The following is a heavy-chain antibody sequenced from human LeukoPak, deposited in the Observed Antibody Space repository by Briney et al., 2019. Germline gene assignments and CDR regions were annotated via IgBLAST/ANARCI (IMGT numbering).Heavy chain of an antibody. CDR3: ARGRMTGVFDY. CDR2: ISFSGST. D-gene: IGHD3-9*01. V-gene: IGHV4-61*01. J-gene: IGHJ4*02. Sequence: PSETLSLTCTVSRGPVNSGSYYWSWIRQPPGKGLEWIGYISFSGSTNYSPSLKSRVTISVDTSKNQFSLRLSSVTAADTAVYYCARGRMTGVFDYWGQGTLSTVSS. CDR1: RGPVNSGSYY.